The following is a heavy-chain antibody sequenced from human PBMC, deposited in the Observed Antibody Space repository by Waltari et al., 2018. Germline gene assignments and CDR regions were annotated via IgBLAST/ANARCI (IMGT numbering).Heavy chain of an antibody. D-gene: IGHD3-10*01. CDR1: GFTFSSYA. Sequence: EVQLLESGGGLVQPGGSLRLSCAASGFTFSSYAMSWVRQAPGKGLEWVSVIYSGGSTYYADSVKGRFTISRDNSKNTLYLQMNSLRAEDTAVYYCAKDRAVRGEGAFDIWGQGTMVTVSS. V-gene: IGHV3-23*03. CDR2: IYSGGST. J-gene: IGHJ3*02. CDR3: AKDRAVRGEGAFDI.